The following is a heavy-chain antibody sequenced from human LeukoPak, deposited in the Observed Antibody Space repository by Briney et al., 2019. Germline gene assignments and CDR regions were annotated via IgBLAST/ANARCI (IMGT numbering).Heavy chain of an antibody. J-gene: IGHJ3*02. CDR3: ARDNGDMIRRDAFDI. CDR1: GGSISSSNW. D-gene: IGHD3-16*01. CDR2: VYHSGST. Sequence: KPSGTLSLTCAVSGGSISSSNWWSWVRQPPGKGLEWIGEVYHSGSTNYNPSLKSRVTISVDKSKNQFSLKLSSVTAADTAVYYCARDNGDMIRRDAFDIWGQGTMVTVSS. V-gene: IGHV4-4*02.